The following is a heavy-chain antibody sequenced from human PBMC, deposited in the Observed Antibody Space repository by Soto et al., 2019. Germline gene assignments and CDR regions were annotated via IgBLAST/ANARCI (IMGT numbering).Heavy chain of an antibody. CDR2: ISGSGGST. CDR3: AITIRGTGLDYYYGMDV. J-gene: IGHJ6*02. CDR1: GFTFSSYA. Sequence: PGGSLRLSCAASGFTFSSYAMSWVRQAPGKGLEWVSAISGSGGSTYYADSVKGRFTISRDNSKNTLYLQMNSLRAEDTAVYYCAITIRGTGLDYYYGMDVWGQGTTVTVSS. D-gene: IGHD3-10*01. V-gene: IGHV3-23*01.